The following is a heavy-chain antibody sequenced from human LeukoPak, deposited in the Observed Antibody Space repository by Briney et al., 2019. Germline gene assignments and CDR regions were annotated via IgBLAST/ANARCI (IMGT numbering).Heavy chain of an antibody. D-gene: IGHD3-10*01. Sequence: GGSLRLSCAASGFTFSSYDKTWVRQAPGKGLEWVSSISGSGGNTYYADSVKGRFTISRDNSKNTLYLQMSSLRAEDTAVYYCAKMKGITMVRGTFDYWGQGTLVTVSS. V-gene: IGHV3-23*01. CDR1: GFTFSSYD. J-gene: IGHJ4*02. CDR2: ISGSGGNT. CDR3: AKMKGITMVRGTFDY.